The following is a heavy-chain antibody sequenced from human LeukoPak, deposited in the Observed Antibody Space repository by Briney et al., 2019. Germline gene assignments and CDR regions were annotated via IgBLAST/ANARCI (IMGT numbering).Heavy chain of an antibody. D-gene: IGHD6-19*01. J-gene: IGHJ4*02. CDR1: GFTFSSYW. CDR3: AIMPFIAVAGTGDY. V-gene: IGHV3-7*03. CDR2: IKQDGGEK. Sequence: PGGSLRLSCAASGFTFSSYWMSWVRQAPGKGLEWVANIKQDGGEKYYVDYVKGRFTISRDNAKNSLYLQMNSLRAEDTALYYCAIMPFIAVAGTGDYWGQGTLVTVSS.